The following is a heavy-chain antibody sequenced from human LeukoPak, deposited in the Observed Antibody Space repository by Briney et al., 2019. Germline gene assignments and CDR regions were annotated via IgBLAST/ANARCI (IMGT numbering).Heavy chain of an antibody. CDR2: MNPNSGNT. J-gene: IGHJ6*02. CDR3: ARGLGYCSGGSCYYPYSLYYYYYYGMDV. V-gene: IGHV1-8*01. CDR1: GYTFTSYD. D-gene: IGHD2-15*01. Sequence: GASVKVSCKASGYTFTSYDINWVRQATGQGLEWMGWMNPNSGNTGYAQKFQGRVSMTRNTSISTAYMELSSLRSEDTAVYYCARGLGYCSGGSCYYPYSLYYYYYYGMDVWGQGTTVTVSS.